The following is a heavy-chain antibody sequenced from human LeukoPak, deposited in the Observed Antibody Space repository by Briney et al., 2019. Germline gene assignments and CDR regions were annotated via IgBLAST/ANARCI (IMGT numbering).Heavy chain of an antibody. CDR1: GFTLSNYW. Sequence: PGESLRLSCAASGFTLSNYWMHWVRQAPGKGLVWVSRINADGSSASYADSVKGRFTISRDNAKNTLYLQMNSLRAEDTAMYYCARDYGRSRDYGMDVWGQGTTVTVSS. CDR3: ARDYGRSRDYGMDV. J-gene: IGHJ6*02. V-gene: IGHV3-74*01. D-gene: IGHD3-10*01. CDR2: INADGSSA.